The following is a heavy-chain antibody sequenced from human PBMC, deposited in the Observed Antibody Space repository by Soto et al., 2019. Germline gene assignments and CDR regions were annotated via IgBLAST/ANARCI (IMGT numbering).Heavy chain of an antibody. CDR3: ARVIFEGDYCFDY. V-gene: IGHV1-69*13. CDR2: IIPIFGTA. J-gene: IGHJ4*02. D-gene: IGHD2-21*02. Sequence: GASVKVSCKASGGTFSSYAISWVRQAPGQGLEWMGGIIPIFGTANYAQKFQGRVTITADESTSTAYMELSSLRSEDTAVYYCARVIFEGDYCFDYWGQGTLVSVSS. CDR1: GGTFSSYA.